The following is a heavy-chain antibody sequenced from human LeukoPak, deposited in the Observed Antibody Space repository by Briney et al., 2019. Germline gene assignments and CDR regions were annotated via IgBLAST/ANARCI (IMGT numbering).Heavy chain of an antibody. J-gene: IGHJ3*02. CDR2: INTNTGNP. Sequence: ASVKVSCKASGYTFTSYAMNWVRQAPGQGLEWMGWINTNTGNPTYAQGFTGRLVFSLDTSVSTAYLQISSLKAEDTAVYYCAIGVNRDGSSWGSDAFDIWGQGTMVTVSS. D-gene: IGHD6-13*01. CDR3: AIGVNRDGSSWGSDAFDI. V-gene: IGHV7-4-1*02. CDR1: GYTFTSYA.